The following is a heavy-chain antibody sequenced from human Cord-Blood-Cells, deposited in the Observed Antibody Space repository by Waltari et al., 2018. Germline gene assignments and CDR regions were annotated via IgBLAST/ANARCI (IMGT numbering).Heavy chain of an antibody. CDR3: ARGSGSYYY. Sequence: QVQLQQWGAGLSKPSETLSNTGAVYGGSFSGYSWSWIRQPPGKGLEWIGEINHSGSTNYNPSLKSRVTISVDTSKNQFSLKLSSVTAADTAVYYCARGSGSYYYWGQGTLVTVSS. V-gene: IGHV4-34*01. CDR1: GGSFSGYS. CDR2: INHSGST. J-gene: IGHJ4*02. D-gene: IGHD1-26*01.